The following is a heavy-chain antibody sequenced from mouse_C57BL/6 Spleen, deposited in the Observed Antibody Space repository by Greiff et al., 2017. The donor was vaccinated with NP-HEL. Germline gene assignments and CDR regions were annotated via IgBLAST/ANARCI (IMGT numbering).Heavy chain of an antibody. CDR3: AREAYYDGSSYVWDYAMDY. J-gene: IGHJ4*01. CDR1: GYTFTDHT. Sequence: VQLQQSDAELVKPGASVKISCKVSGYTFTDHTIHWMKQRPEQGLEWIGYIYPRDGSTKYNEKFKGKATLTADKSSSTAYMQLNSLTSEDSAVYFCAREAYYDGSSYVWDYAMDYWGQGTSVTVSS. CDR2: IYPRDGST. V-gene: IGHV1-78*01. D-gene: IGHD1-1*01.